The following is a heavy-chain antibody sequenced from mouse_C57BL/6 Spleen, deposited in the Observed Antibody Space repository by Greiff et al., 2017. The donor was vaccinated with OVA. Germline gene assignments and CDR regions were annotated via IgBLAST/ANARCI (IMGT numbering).Heavy chain of an antibody. CDR2: IDPEDGGT. CDR3: TFYGSSFGGAY. Sequence: VQLQQSGAELVRPGASVKLSCTASGFNIKDYYMHWVKQRPEQGLEWIGRIDPEDGGTEYAQKFQGKATMTADTSSNTAYLQLSSLTSEDTAVYYCTFYGSSFGGAYWGQGTLVTVAA. CDR1: GFNIKDYY. V-gene: IGHV14-1*01. J-gene: IGHJ3*01. D-gene: IGHD1-1*01.